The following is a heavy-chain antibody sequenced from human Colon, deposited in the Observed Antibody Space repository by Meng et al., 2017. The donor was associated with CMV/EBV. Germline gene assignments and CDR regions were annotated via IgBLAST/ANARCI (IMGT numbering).Heavy chain of an antibody. D-gene: IGHD2-15*01. CDR2: AKWNGDKA. V-gene: IGHV3-20*04. J-gene: IGHJ4*02. CDR1: GFVFEDFD. Sequence: GESLKISCVASGFVFEDFDISWVRRIPGKGLEWVSGAKWNGDKAGYADSVEGRFTVSRDNGKNSLYLQLDSLRDEDSGIYYCARETSAVPRMFDIWGQGTRVTVSS. CDR3: ARETSAVPRMFDI.